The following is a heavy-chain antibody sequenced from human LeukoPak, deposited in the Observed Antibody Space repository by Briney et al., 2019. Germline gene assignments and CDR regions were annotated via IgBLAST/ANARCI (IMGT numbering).Heavy chain of an antibody. CDR2: ISGSGGST. J-gene: IGHJ4*02. V-gene: IGHV3-23*01. CDR1: GFTFSSYA. CDR3: AKVLVGTTCFEY. D-gene: IGHD1-7*01. Sequence: GGSLRLSCAASGFTFSSYAMSWVRQAPGKGLEWVSAISGSGGSTYYADSVKGRFTMSRDNSKNTLYLQMNSLRAEDTAVYYCAKVLVGTTCFEYWGQGTLVTVSS.